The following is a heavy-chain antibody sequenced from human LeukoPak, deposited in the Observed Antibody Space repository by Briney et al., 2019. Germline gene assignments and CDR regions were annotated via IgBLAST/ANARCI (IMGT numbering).Heavy chain of an antibody. CDR1: GFTFSSYA. CDR2: ISYDGSNK. Sequence: GGSLRLSCAASGFTFSSYAMHWVRQAPGKGLEWVAVISYDGSNKYYADSVKGRFTISRDNSKNTLYLQMNSLRAEDTAVYYCARDYITIFGVVIIHDYYYGMDVWGQGTTVTVSS. D-gene: IGHD3-3*01. CDR3: ARDYITIFGVVIIHDYYYGMDV. J-gene: IGHJ6*02. V-gene: IGHV3-30-3*01.